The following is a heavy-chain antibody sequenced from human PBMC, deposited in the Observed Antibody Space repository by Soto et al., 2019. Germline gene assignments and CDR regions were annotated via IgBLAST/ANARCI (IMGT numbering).Heavy chain of an antibody. CDR3: ARLFCSTTTCDSWFDP. CDR1: EDTFTTFW. Sequence: LTNSYRDVEDTFTTFWISWVRQIPGKGLEWMGRIDPRDSYVNYSPSFQGHVTISLDKSISTAYLQWGSLKASDTAMYYCARLFCSTTTCDSWFDPWGQGTLVTVSS. V-gene: IGHV5-10-1*01. CDR2: IDPRDSYV. J-gene: IGHJ5*02. D-gene: IGHD2-2*01.